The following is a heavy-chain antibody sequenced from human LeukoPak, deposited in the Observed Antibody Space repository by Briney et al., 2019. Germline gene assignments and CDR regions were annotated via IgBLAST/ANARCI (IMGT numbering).Heavy chain of an antibody. D-gene: IGHD5-12*01. V-gene: IGHV4-31*03. CDR1: GGSISSGGYY. J-gene: IGHJ4*02. CDR2: IYYSGST. Sequence: PSEALSLTCTVSGGSISSGGYYWSWIRQHPGKGLEWIGYIYYSGSTYYNPSLKSRVTISVDTSKNQFSLKLSSVTAADTAVYYCASGATTTLVDYWGQGTLVTVSS. CDR3: ASGATTTLVDY.